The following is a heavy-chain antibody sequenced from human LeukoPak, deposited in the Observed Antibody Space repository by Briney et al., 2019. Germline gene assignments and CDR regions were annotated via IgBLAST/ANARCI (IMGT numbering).Heavy chain of an antibody. J-gene: IGHJ4*02. CDR1: GYTFTRYA. Sequence: ASVKVSCKASGYTFTRYALHWVRQAPGQGLEWMGWINTITGNPTSAQDFTGRFVFSLDTSVSTAYLQISSLKPEDTAVYYCARDYDILTEYYTGGPADYWGQGTLISVSS. CDR3: ARDYDILTEYYTGGPADY. V-gene: IGHV7-4-1*02. D-gene: IGHD3-9*01. CDR2: INTITGNP.